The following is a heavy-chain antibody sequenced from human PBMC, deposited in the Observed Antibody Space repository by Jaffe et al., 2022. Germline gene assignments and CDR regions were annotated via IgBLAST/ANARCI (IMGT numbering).Heavy chain of an antibody. CDR1: GFTFSSYS. V-gene: IGHV3-48*01. D-gene: IGHD3-3*02. J-gene: IGHJ3*02. Sequence: EVQLVESGGGLVQPGGSLRLSCAASGFTFSSYSMNWVRQAPGKGLEWVSYISSSSSTIYYADSVKGRFTISRDNAKNSLYLQMNSLRAEDTAVYYCARGRRGWLLAGAFDIWGQGTMVTVSS. CDR2: ISSSSSTI. CDR3: ARGRRGWLLAGAFDI.